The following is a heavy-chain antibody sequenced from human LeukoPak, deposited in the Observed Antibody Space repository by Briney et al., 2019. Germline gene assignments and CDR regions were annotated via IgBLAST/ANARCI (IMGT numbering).Heavy chain of an antibody. CDR2: IYYTGST. CDR1: RGSVSSSTYY. J-gene: IGHJ4*02. D-gene: IGHD2-8*01. Sequence: PSETLSLTCTVSRGSVSSSTYYWSWVRQPPGKGLEWIASIYYTGSTYCNPSLKSRVTISLDMSKNEFFLTMTSVTAADTAVYFCTAEKNGSPHYWGQGTQVTVSS. V-gene: IGHV4-39*07. CDR3: TAEKNGSPHY.